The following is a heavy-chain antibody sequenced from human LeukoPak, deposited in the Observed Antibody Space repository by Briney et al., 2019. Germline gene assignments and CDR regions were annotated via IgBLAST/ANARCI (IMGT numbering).Heavy chain of an antibody. CDR2: IYYSGST. J-gene: IGHJ5*02. Sequence: SETLSLTCTVSGGSISSSSYYWGWLRQPPGKGLEWIGSIYYSGSTYYNPSLKSRVTISVDTSKNQFSLKLSSVTAADTSVYYCARRIGVTMVRRFDPWGQGTLVTVSS. CDR3: ARRIGVTMVRRFDP. D-gene: IGHD3-10*01. V-gene: IGHV4-39*01. CDR1: GGSISSSSYY.